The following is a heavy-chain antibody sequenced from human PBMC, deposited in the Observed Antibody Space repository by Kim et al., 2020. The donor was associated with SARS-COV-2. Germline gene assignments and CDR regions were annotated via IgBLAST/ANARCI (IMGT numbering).Heavy chain of an antibody. D-gene: IGHD2-15*01. CDR2: IWYAGDTI. CDR1: GFNFNNNG. CDR3: ARESGDGSETAFDY. Sequence: GGSLRLSCTASGFNFNNNGMHWVRQAPGKGLEWVAVIWYAGDTIYYGDSVKGRFTVSRDNPKNTLYLQMSSLRVEDTAVYYCARESGDGSETAFDYWGQGTLVTVSS. V-gene: IGHV3-33*01. J-gene: IGHJ4*02.